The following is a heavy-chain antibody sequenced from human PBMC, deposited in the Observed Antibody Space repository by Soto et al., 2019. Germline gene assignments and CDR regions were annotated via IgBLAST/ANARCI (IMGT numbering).Heavy chain of an antibody. J-gene: IGHJ4*02. D-gene: IGHD3-16*01. V-gene: IGHV3-23*01. CDR1: GFTFSTYA. Sequence: EVQLLESGGGLVQPGGSLRLSCAASGFTFSTYAMSWVRQAPGKGLEWVSAISGSGDSTFYADSVKGRFTISGANSKNTLYLHMTTLRADDTALYHCAKDHWGSYSGQGTLVTVSS. CDR2: ISGSGDST. CDR3: AKDHWGSY.